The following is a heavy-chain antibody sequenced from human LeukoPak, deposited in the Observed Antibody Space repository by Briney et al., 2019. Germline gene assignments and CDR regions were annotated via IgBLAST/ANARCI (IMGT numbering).Heavy chain of an antibody. Sequence: PSETLSLTYTVSGASIISGNYFWGWARQPPGKRLEWIGSWHHSGITDYNPSLKSRVTIVADTSKNQFSLKLASVAAADSAVYFCARQYEFWGQGTLVTVSS. V-gene: IGHV4-39*01. CDR3: ARQYEF. D-gene: IGHD3-10*01. CDR1: GASIISGNYF. CDR2: WHHSGIT. J-gene: IGHJ4*02.